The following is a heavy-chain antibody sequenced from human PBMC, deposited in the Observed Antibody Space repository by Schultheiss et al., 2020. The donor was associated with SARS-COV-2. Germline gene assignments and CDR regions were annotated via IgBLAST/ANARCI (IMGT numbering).Heavy chain of an antibody. V-gene: IGHV4-34*01. CDR1: GESFNGFS. CDR2: VSHSGGT. CDR3: ARDLRGSSSMDV. J-gene: IGHJ6*02. Sequence: SQTLSLTCAVYGESFNGFSWTWIRQSPGKGLEWIGQVSHSGGTHYSPSLKRRVTISVDTSKNQFSLKLSSVTAADTAVYYCARDLRGSSSMDVWGQGTTVTVSS. D-gene: IGHD6-6*01.